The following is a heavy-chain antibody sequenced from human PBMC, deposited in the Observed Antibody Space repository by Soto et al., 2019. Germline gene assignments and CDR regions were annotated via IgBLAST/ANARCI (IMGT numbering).Heavy chain of an antibody. D-gene: IGHD3-10*01. CDR1: GGSFSGYY. V-gene: IGHV4-34*01. Sequence: QVQLQQWGAGLLKPSETLSLTCAVYGGSFSGYYWSWIRQPPGKGLEWIGEINHSGSTNYNPSLMSRVTISVDTSKHQFSLKLSSVTAADTAVYYCARGRITMVRGVIRHYGMDVWGQGTTVTVSS. J-gene: IGHJ6*02. CDR3: ARGRITMVRGVIRHYGMDV. CDR2: INHSGST.